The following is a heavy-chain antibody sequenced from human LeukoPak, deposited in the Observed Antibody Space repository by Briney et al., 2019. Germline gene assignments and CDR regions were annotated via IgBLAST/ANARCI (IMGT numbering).Heavy chain of an antibody. Sequence: ASVKVSCKASGYTFTGYYMHWVRQAPGQGLEWMGIINPSGGSTGYAQKFQGRVTMTRDTSTSTVYMELSSLRSEDTAVYYCARTGSGYSVDYWGQGTLVTVSS. J-gene: IGHJ4*02. V-gene: IGHV1-46*01. CDR3: ARTGSGYSVDY. CDR1: GYTFTGYY. D-gene: IGHD3-3*01. CDR2: INPSGGST.